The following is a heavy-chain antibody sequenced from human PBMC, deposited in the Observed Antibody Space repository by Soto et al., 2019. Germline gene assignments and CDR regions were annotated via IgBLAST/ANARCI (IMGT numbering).Heavy chain of an antibody. V-gene: IGHV3-30-3*01. Sequence: QVQLVESGGGVVQPGRSLRLSCEASGFTFSNYAIHWVRQAPGKGLEWVAVLSYDGNNIHYADSVKGRFTVSRDNSKKSLFLQMNSLRPEDRALYYCARGPIGDAAMVTNYFDYWGQGTLVTVSS. CDR2: LSYDGNNI. CDR1: GFTFSNYA. D-gene: IGHD5-18*01. CDR3: ARGPIGDAAMVTNYFDY. J-gene: IGHJ4*02.